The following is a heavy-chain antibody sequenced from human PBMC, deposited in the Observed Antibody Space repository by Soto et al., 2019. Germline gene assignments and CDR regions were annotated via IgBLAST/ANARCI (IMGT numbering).Heavy chain of an antibody. Sequence: GGSLRLSCAASGFTFTTAWINWVRQAPGKGLEWVGRIKSKTDGGTPDFAAPVRGRFAISRDDSKNMVYLQMNSLKTEDTAVYYCTTDTVVVVAANHHAFDIWGQGTMVTVSS. CDR1: GFTFTTAW. D-gene: IGHD2-15*01. CDR3: TTDTVVVVAANHHAFDI. J-gene: IGHJ3*02. CDR2: IKSKTDGGTP. V-gene: IGHV3-15*07.